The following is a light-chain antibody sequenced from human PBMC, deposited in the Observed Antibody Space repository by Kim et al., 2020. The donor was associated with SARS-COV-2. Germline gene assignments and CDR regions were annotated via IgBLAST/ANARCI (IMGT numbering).Light chain of an antibody. CDR1: QSVSSN. CDR3: QQYNNWPPAYT. J-gene: IGKJ2*01. CDR2: GAS. Sequence: DIVMTQSPATLSVSPGERATLSCRASQSVSSNLAWYQQKPGQAPRLLIYGASTRATGIPARFSGSGSGTEFTLTISSLQSEDFAVYYCQQYNNWPPAYTFGQGTKLEI. V-gene: IGKV3-15*01.